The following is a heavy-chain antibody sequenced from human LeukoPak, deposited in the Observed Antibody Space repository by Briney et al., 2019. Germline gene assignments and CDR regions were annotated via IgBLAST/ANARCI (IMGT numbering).Heavy chain of an antibody. CDR2: ISYDGSNK. Sequence: GGSLRLSCAASGFTFSSYAMHWVRQAPVKGLEWVAVISYDGSNKYYADSVKGRFTISRDNSKNTLYLQMNSLRAEDTAVYYCARPGQEGAFVIWGRGTMVTVSS. J-gene: IGHJ3*02. CDR3: ARPGQEGAFVI. V-gene: IGHV3-30-3*01. CDR1: GFTFSSYA.